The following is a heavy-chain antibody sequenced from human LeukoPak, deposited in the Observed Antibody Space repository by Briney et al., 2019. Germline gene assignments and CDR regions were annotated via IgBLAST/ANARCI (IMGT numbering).Heavy chain of an antibody. V-gene: IGHV5-51*01. J-gene: IGHJ3*02. Sequence: GESLKISCKGSGYSFTSYWIGWVRQMPGKDLEWMGIIYPGDSDTRYSPSFQGQVAISADKSINTAYLQWSSLKASDTAMYYCVRREADAFDIWGQGTMVTVSS. CDR1: GYSFTSYW. CDR2: IYPGDSDT. CDR3: VRREADAFDI.